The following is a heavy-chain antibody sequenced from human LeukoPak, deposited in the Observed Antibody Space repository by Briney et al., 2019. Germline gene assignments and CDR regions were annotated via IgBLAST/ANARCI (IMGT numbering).Heavy chain of an antibody. Sequence: GGSLRLSCAASGFTFSSYAMSWVRQAPGKGLEWVGFIRSKAYGGTIEYAASVKGRFTISRDDSKSIAYLQMNSLKTEDTAVYYCTRVGDIVVVPAADGAGEFDYWGQGTLVTVSS. D-gene: IGHD2-2*01. CDR2: IRSKAYGGTI. J-gene: IGHJ4*02. CDR3: TRVGDIVVVPAADGAGEFDY. V-gene: IGHV3-49*04. CDR1: GFTFSSYA.